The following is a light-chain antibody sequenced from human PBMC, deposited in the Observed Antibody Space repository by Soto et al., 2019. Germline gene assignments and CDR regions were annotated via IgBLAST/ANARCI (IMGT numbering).Light chain of an antibody. J-gene: IGLJ1*01. Sequence: QSFRTQPPSASGTPGQRATISCCGSNSNIGSDIVNCYQLLPGAAPEVLINTTNQRPSGVPERFSGSKSGTSASLAISGLQSEDEANSSSATWDAGLRGPFVFGTGTKVTVL. V-gene: IGLV1-44*01. CDR2: TTN. CDR1: NSNIGSDI. CDR3: ATWDAGLRGPFV.